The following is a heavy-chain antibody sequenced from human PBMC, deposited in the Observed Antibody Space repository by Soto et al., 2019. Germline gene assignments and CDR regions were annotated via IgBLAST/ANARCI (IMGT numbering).Heavy chain of an antibody. CDR2: IYYSGST. D-gene: IGHD6-6*01. V-gene: IGHV4-31*03. CDR1: GGSISSGGYY. CDR3: ARGSSSSGGWFDP. J-gene: IGHJ5*02. Sequence: SETLSLTCTVSGGSISSGGYYWSWIRQHPGKGLEWIGYIYYSGSTYYNPSLKSRVTISVDTSKNQFSLKLSSVTAADTAVYYCARGSSSSGGWFDPWGQGTLVTSP.